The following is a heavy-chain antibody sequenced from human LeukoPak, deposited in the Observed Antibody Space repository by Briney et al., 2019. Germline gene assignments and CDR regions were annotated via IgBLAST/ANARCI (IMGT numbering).Heavy chain of an antibody. CDR1: GGSISIYY. Sequence: PSATLSLTCTVSGGSISIYYWSWIRQPPGKGLEWIGYIYNSGSTNYNPSLQSRVTISVDTSKNQFSLKLNSVTAADTAIYYCVRDRELTYWGQGTLVTVSS. CDR3: VRDRELTY. CDR2: IYNSGST. J-gene: IGHJ4*02. V-gene: IGHV4-59*01. D-gene: IGHD1-26*01.